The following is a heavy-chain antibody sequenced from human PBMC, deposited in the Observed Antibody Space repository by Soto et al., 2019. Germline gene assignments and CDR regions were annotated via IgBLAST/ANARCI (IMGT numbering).Heavy chain of an antibody. J-gene: IGHJ6*03. CDR2: MNPNSGNT. CDR3: ARGVPAAADYYYYMDV. V-gene: IGHV1-8*01. D-gene: IGHD2-2*01. Sequence: ASVKVSCKASGYTFTSYDINWVRQATGQGLEWMGWMNPNSGNTGYAQKFQGRVTMTRNTSISTAYMELSSLRPEDTAVYYCARGVPAAADYYYYMDVWGKGTTVTVSS. CDR1: GYTFTSYD.